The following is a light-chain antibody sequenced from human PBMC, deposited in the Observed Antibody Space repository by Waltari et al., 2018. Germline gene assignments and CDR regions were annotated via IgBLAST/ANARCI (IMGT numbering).Light chain of an antibody. Sequence: QLELTQSPSASASLGASVKLTCTLSSGHITNVVAWHQQQPQKGPRYLMKVNSDGSHSRGDGIPGRFSGASSGAARYLSSARLKSEDEADYYCQTGGHGTGVFGGGTNLTVL. CDR2: VNSDGSH. J-gene: IGLJ3*02. CDR3: QTGGHGTGV. V-gene: IGLV4-69*01. CDR1: SGHITNV.